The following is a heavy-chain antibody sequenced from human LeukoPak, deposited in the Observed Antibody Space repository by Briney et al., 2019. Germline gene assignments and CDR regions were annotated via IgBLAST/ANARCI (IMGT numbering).Heavy chain of an antibody. CDR1: GFTFSDYY. CDR3: ATDGAGFDT. V-gene: IGHV3-11*01. CDR2: INIGGTNT. Sequence: GGSLRLSCAASGFTFSDYYMSWIRQAPGKGLEWLSYINIGGTNTHYADSVKGRFTISKDNAKKSLYLEMNNLRAEDTAVYYCATDGAGFDTWGQGVLVTVSS. J-gene: IGHJ5*02.